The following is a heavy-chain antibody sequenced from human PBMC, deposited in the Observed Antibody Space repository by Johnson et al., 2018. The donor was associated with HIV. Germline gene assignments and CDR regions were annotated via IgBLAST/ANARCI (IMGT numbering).Heavy chain of an antibody. V-gene: IGHV3-74*02. CDR2: IISDVISA. CDR3: TTGAFHAYDM. D-gene: IGHD2/OR15-2a*01. Sequence: VQLVESGGGLVQPGGSLRLSCAASGFTFSPYWMHWVRQAPGQGLVWFSRIISDVISALYTDSVTGRFTISRDNTKNTLYLQMNSLRAEDTAVYYCTTGAFHAYDMWGQGTMVTVSS. CDR1: GFTFSPYW. J-gene: IGHJ3*02.